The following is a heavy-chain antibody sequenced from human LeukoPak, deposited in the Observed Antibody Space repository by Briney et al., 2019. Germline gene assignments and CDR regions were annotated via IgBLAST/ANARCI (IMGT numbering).Heavy chain of an antibody. CDR2: INGDESST. V-gene: IGHV3-74*01. Sequence: GGSLRLSCAASGFTFGSYGMHWVRQVPGRGLEWVSRINGDESSTNYADSVKGRFTISRDNAKDTLYLHMNSLTAEDTAVYYCARGAKWAYYFDYWGQGTLVTVSS. CDR3: ARGAKWAYYFDY. J-gene: IGHJ4*02. CDR1: GFTFGSYG. D-gene: IGHD1-26*01.